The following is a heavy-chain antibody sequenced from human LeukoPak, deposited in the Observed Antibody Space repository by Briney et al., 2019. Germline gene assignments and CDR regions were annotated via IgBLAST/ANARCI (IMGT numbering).Heavy chain of an antibody. CDR3: TRDPSNTSGWYIYFGY. CDR1: GYAFKKYA. J-gene: IGHJ4*01. V-gene: IGHV1-18*01. Sequence: ASVKVSCKASGYAFKKYAISWVRQAPGQGLEWMGWISTYNGDTNYAQNFKGRVTMTTDASTSTAYMELRSLRSGDTAVYYCTRDPSNTSGWYIYFGYWGHGGLVTVSS. D-gene: IGHD6-19*01. CDR2: ISTYNGDT.